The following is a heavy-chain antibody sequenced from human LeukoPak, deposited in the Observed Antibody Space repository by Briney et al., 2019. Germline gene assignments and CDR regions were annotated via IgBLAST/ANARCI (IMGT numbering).Heavy chain of an antibody. CDR3: AREHTAMVQIDY. V-gene: IGHV4-61*01. CDR2: IYYSGST. J-gene: IGHJ4*02. Sequence: SETLSLTCTVSGGSVSSGRDYWSWIRQPPGKGLEWIGFIYYSGSTNYNPSLKSRVTISVDTSKSQFSLNLNSVTAADTAVYYCAREHTAMVQIDYWGQGTLVTVSS. D-gene: IGHD5-18*01. CDR1: GGSVSSGRDY.